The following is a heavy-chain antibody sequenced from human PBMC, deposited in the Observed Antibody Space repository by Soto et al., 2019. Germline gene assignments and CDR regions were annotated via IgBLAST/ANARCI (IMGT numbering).Heavy chain of an antibody. CDR3: ARRGRYSYGHYYYYGMGV. J-gene: IGHJ6*02. D-gene: IGHD5-18*01. Sequence: SETLSLTCTVSGGSISSYYWSWIRQPPGKGLEWIGYIYYSGSTNYNPSLKSRVTISVDTSKNQFSLKLSSVTAADTAVYYCARRGRYSYGHYYYYGMGVWGQGTTVTVSS. V-gene: IGHV4-59*08. CDR2: IYYSGST. CDR1: GGSISSYY.